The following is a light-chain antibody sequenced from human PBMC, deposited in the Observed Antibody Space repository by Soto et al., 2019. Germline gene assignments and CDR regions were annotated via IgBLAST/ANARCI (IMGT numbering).Light chain of an antibody. J-gene: IGLJ1*01. CDR1: SSDVGGSHY. CDR3: SSYTSSSTLYV. CDR2: DVS. V-gene: IGLV2-14*01. Sequence: QSALTQPASVSGSPGQSITISCTGTSSDVGGSHYVSWYQQHPGKAPKLMIYDVSNRPSGVSNRFSGSKSGNTASLTISGLQAEDDADYYCSSYTSSSTLYVFGTGTKLTVL.